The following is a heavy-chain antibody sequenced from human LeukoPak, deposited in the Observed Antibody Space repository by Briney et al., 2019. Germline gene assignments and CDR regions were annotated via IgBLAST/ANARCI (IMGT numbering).Heavy chain of an antibody. V-gene: IGHV3-30-3*01. J-gene: IGHJ5*02. CDR1: GFIFSNYA. CDR3: ARDLDSSSWYILWFDP. D-gene: IGHD6-13*01. CDR2: ISYDGSNK. Sequence: GALRLSCAASGFIFSNYAVHWVRQAPGKGLEWVAVISYDGSNKYYADSVKGRFTISRDNSKNTLFLQMNSLKPEDTAVYYCARDLDSSSWYILWFDPWGQGTLVTVSS.